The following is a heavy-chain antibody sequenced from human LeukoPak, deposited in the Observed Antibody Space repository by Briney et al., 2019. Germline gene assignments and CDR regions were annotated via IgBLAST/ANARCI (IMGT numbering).Heavy chain of an antibody. Sequence: PGGSLRLSCAASGFSFSTFGMHWVRQAPGKGLKWVAMIWYDASGQHYADSVKGRFTISRDTSKNTLYLQMNSLRAEDTAVYFCARDSLYDDNGYYHYFDYWGQGTLVTVSS. CDR1: GFSFSTFG. J-gene: IGHJ4*02. D-gene: IGHD3-22*01. CDR2: IWYDASGQ. CDR3: ARDSLYDDNGYYHYFDY. V-gene: IGHV3-33*01.